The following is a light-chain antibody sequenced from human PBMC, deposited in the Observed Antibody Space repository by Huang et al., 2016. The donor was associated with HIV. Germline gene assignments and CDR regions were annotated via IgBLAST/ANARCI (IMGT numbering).Light chain of an antibody. V-gene: IGKV1-9*01. J-gene: IGKJ4*01. CDR1: QGIGTF. CDR3: QQRNSYPLT. Sequence: IQLTQSPSSLSASVGDRVTIACRASQGIGTFLAWYQQKPGKAPKLLIEAAATLQRGVPSRFSGGGSGTNFTRTISSLQPEDFATYYCQQRNSYPLTFGGGTEVEIK. CDR2: AAA.